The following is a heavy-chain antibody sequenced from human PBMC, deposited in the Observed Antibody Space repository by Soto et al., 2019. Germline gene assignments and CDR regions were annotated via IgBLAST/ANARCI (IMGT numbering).Heavy chain of an antibody. V-gene: IGHV1-18*01. CDR3: ARDPCGSSRATRDGDYYCGMDA. J-gene: IGHJ6*02. D-gene: IGHD2-2*01. CDR2: ISGYNGET. Sequence: QVQLVQSGPEVKKPGASVKVSCKASGYIFPRYGFSWVRQVPGQGLEWMGWISGYNGETNYPLRFQGRMTMTTDTATSTAYTQPTTMTSADTALTYCARDPCGSSRATRDGDYYCGMDAWGQGTTVIVSS. CDR1: GYIFPRYG.